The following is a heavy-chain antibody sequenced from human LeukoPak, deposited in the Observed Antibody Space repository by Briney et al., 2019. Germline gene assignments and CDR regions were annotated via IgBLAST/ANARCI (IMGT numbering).Heavy chain of an antibody. CDR2: ISRRDDYT. V-gene: IGHV3-23*01. CDR1: GFSFSSYA. J-gene: IGHJ4*02. CDR3: ANDYRSGSFHDF. Sequence: GGSLRLSCAASGFSFSSYAMSWVRQPPGKGLEWVSVISRRDDYTYYADSVKGRFTISRDNSKNTLYLQMNTLRAEDTAVYYCANDYRSGSFHDFWGQGTLVTVSS. D-gene: IGHD3-10*01.